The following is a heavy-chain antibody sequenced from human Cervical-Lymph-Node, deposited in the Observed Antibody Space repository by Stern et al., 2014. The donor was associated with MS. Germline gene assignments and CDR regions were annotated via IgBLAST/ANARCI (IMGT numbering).Heavy chain of an antibody. V-gene: IGHV3-30*18. CDR1: GFPFSSHG. CDR3: VKRGITEVRGVRLGDY. D-gene: IGHD3-10*01. CDR2: ISYDGSDT. J-gene: IGHJ4*02. Sequence: VQLVESGGGVVQPGRSLRLSCTVSGFPFSSHGLHWVRQAPGKGLEWVSVISYDGSDTFYAESVKGRFTISRDNSKNTLYLEMRRLRREDTAVYYCVKRGITEVRGVRLGDYWGPGTLVIVSS.